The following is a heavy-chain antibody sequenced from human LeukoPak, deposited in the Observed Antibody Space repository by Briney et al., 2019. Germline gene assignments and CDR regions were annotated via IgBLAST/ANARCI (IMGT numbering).Heavy chain of an antibody. CDR1: GFTFSSYG. CDR2: IWYDGSNK. CDR3: AKAKERSYSSSWYWFAP. Sequence: PGGSLRLSCAASGFTFSSYGMHWVRQAPGKGLEWVAVIWYDGSNKYYADSVKGRFTISRDNSKNTLYLQMNSLRVEDTAVYYCAKAKERSYSSSWYWFAPWGKGTTVTVSS. V-gene: IGHV3-33*06. D-gene: IGHD6-13*01. J-gene: IGHJ6*04.